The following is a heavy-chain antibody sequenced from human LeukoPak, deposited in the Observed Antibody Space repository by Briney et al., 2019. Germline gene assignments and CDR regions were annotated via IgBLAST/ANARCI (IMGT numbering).Heavy chain of an antibody. J-gene: IGHJ4*02. CDR1: GFTLTDHY. D-gene: IGHD4-17*01. CDR3: ARDPDYGDPY. Sequence: GGSLRLSCTVSGFTLTDHYMSWYRQSPERGLEWISWITSSGTTTDYADSVKGRFTISRDNRKNSVYLQVSSLRADDTAVYYCARDPDYGDPYWGQGTLVTVSS. CDR2: ITSSGTTT. V-gene: IGHV3-11*01.